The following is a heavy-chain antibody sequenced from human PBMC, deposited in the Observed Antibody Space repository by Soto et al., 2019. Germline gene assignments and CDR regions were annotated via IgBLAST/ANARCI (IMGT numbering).Heavy chain of an antibody. V-gene: IGHV3-7*01. CDR1: GFTFSDSW. CDR2: IKQDESEK. J-gene: IGHJ5*02. Sequence: GGSLRLSCTASGFTFSDSWMTWVRQAPGKGLEWVARIKQDESEKKYADSVKGRFSISRDNAKNSMYLQMDSLRGEDTAVYYCVRGGSNYASWGQGTLVTVSS. D-gene: IGHD4-4*01. CDR3: VRGGSNYAS.